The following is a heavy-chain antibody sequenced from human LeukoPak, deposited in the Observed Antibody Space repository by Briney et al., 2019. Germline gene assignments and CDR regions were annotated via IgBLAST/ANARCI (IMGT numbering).Heavy chain of an antibody. CDR2: ISSRGAST. V-gene: IGHV3-23*01. Sequence: GGSLRLSCAASGFTFSSYAMSWVREAPGKGLGWGSVISSRGASTNYADSVKGRFTISRDDSKSTLYLQMSSLRAEDTAVYYCARRSDRTIQYQDALDLWGQGTMVTVSS. CDR1: GFTFSSYA. CDR3: ARRSDRTIQYQDALDL. J-gene: IGHJ3*01. D-gene: IGHD2-2*01.